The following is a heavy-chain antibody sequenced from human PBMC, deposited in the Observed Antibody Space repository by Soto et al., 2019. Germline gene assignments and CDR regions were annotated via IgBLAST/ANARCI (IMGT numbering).Heavy chain of an antibody. D-gene: IGHD2-8*01. Sequence: SETLSLTCTVSGGSISSYYWSWIRQPPGKGLEWIGYIYYSGSTNYNPSLKSRVTISVDTSKNQFSLKLSSVTAADTAVYYCASIIGYCTNGVCYMGGLGFDPWGQGTLVTVSS. V-gene: IGHV4-59*01. CDR1: GGSISSYY. CDR2: IYYSGST. J-gene: IGHJ5*02. CDR3: ASIIGYCTNGVCYMGGLGFDP.